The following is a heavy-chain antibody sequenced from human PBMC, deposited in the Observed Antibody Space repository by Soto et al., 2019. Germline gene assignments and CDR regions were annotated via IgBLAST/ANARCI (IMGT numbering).Heavy chain of an antibody. J-gene: IGHJ4*02. CDR3: AHFDWFIDY. V-gene: IGHV3-23*01. Sequence: GGSLRLSCAASGFTFSYYSMNWVRQAPGKGLEWVSAISSSGANIYYADSVKGRFTISRDNSKNTLYLQMNSLRAEDTAVYYCAHFDWFIDYWGQGTLVTVSS. CDR2: ISSSGANI. D-gene: IGHD3-9*01. CDR1: GFTFSYYS.